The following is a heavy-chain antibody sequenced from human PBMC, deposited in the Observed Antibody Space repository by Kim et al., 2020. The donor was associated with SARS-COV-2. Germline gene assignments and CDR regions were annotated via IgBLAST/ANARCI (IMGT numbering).Heavy chain of an antibody. Sequence: TNDNPSLESRVTISLDTSKNHFSLKLTSVTAADTAVYYCARGPTRNYFDYWGQGSLVTVSS. CDR3: ARGPTRNYFDY. CDR2: T. J-gene: IGHJ4*02. V-gene: IGHV4-61*03.